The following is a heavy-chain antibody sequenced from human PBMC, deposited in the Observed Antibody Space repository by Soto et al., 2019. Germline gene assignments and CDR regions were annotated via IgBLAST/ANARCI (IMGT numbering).Heavy chain of an antibody. D-gene: IGHD2-2*01. CDR2: IYYSGST. CDR1: DGSISSGDYY. V-gene: IGHV4-30-4*01. Sequence: TSETLSLTCTVSDGSISSGDYYWSWIRQPPGKGLEWIGYIYYSGSTYYNPSLKSRVTISVDTSKNQFSLKLSSVTAADTAVYYCARGSCQLLQNWFDPWGQGTLVTVSS. CDR3: ARGSCQLLQNWFDP. J-gene: IGHJ5*02.